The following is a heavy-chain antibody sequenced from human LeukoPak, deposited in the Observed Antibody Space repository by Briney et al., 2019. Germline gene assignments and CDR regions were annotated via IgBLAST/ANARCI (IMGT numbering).Heavy chain of an antibody. Sequence: ASVKVSCKASGYTFTSCDINWVRQATGQGLEWMGWMNPNSGNTGYGQSFQGRITMTRDISIGTAYMELSNLTSADTAIYYCTXGSSGRRDNWGQGTLVTVSA. J-gene: IGHJ4*02. CDR3: TXGSSGRRDN. V-gene: IGHV1-8*01. D-gene: IGHD6-19*01. CDR2: MNPNSGNT. CDR1: GYTFTSCD.